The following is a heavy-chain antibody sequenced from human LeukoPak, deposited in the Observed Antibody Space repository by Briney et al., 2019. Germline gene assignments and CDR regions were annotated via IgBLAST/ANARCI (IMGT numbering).Heavy chain of an antibody. CDR3: ASPSSSWYPYYFDY. Sequence: GGSLRLSCAASGFTFSSYWMHWVRQAPGKGLVWVSRINSDGSSTSYADSVKGRFTISRDNAKNSLYLQMNSLRAEDTAVYYCASPSSSWYPYYFDYWGQGTLVTVSS. D-gene: IGHD6-13*01. CDR1: GFTFSSYW. V-gene: IGHV3-74*01. CDR2: INSDGSST. J-gene: IGHJ4*02.